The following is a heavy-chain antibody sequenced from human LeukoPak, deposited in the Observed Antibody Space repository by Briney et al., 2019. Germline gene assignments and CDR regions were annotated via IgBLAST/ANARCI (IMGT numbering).Heavy chain of an antibody. D-gene: IGHD6-19*01. V-gene: IGHV5-51*01. CDR3: ARRSSGGKEFDY. Sequence: GESLKISCETSGYSFTTYWIGWVRQMPGTGLEWVGAIYPGDSDSRYSPSFQGQVTISADKSISTAYLQWSSLKASDTAMYYCARRSSGGKEFDYWGQGTLVTVSS. J-gene: IGHJ4*02. CDR1: GYSFTTYW. CDR2: IYPGDSDS.